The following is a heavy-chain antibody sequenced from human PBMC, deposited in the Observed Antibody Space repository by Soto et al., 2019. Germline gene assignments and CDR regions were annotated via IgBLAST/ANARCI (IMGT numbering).Heavy chain of an antibody. V-gene: IGHV3-33*06. D-gene: IGHD3-9*01. CDR1: GFTFSSYG. Sequence: LRLSCAASGFTFSSYGMHWVRQAPGKGLEWVAVIWYDGSNKYYADSVKGRFTISRDNSKNTLYLQMNSLRAEDTAVYYCAKVARVYYDILTGYLDYWGQGTLVTVSS. CDR2: IWYDGSNK. CDR3: AKVARVYYDILTGYLDY. J-gene: IGHJ4*02.